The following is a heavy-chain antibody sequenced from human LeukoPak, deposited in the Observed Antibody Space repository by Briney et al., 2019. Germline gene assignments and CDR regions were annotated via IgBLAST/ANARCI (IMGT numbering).Heavy chain of an antibody. D-gene: IGHD4-17*01. CDR1: GGSISSYY. CDR3: ARDGWYGDYIYAFDI. V-gene: IGHV4-4*07. CDR2: IYTSGST. Sequence: PSETLSLTCTVSGGSISSYYWSWIRQPAGKGLEWIGRIYTSGSTNYNPSLKSLVTMSVDTSKNQFSLKLSSVTAADTAVYYCARDGWYGDYIYAFDIWGQGTMVTVSS. J-gene: IGHJ3*02.